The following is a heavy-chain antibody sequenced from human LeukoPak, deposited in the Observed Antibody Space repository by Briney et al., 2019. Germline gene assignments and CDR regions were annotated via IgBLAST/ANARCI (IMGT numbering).Heavy chain of an antibody. CDR2: IYYSGST. V-gene: IGHV4-4*02. CDR3: ARRGDDFPFDY. Sequence: SGTLSLTCAVSGTSISLSNWWTWVRQPPGKGLEWIGSIYYSGSTYYNPSLKSRVTISVDTSKNQFSLKLSSVTAADTAVYYCARRGDDFPFDYWGQGTLVTVSS. D-gene: IGHD3/OR15-3a*01. J-gene: IGHJ4*02. CDR1: GTSISLSNW.